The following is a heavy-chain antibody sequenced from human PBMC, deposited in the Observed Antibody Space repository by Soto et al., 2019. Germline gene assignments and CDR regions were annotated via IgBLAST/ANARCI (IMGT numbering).Heavy chain of an antibody. CDR2: IYYSGST. V-gene: IGHV4-31*03. Sequence: SETLSLTCTVSGGSISSGGYYWSWIRQHPGKGLEWIGYIYYSGSTYYNPSLKSRVTISVDTSKNQFSLKLSSVTAADTAVYYCARDRNGGYALVYFDYWGQGTLVTVSS. CDR3: ARDRNGGYALVYFDY. J-gene: IGHJ4*02. CDR1: GGSISSGGYY. D-gene: IGHD1-26*01.